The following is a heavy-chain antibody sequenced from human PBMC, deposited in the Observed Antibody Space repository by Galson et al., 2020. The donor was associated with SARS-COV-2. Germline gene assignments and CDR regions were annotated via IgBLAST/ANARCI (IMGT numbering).Heavy chain of an antibody. CDR2: INPNSGGT. V-gene: IGHV1-2*02. D-gene: IGHD3-10*01. CDR1: GYTFTGYY. CDR3: ARDPLWFGELFYLGAQGYYYGMDV. Sequence: ASVKVSCKASGYTFTGYYMHWVRQAPGQGLEWMGWINPNSGGTNYAQKFQGRVTMTRDTSISTAYMELSRLRSDDTAVYYCARDPLWFGELFYLGAQGYYYGMDVWGQGTTVTVS. J-gene: IGHJ6*02.